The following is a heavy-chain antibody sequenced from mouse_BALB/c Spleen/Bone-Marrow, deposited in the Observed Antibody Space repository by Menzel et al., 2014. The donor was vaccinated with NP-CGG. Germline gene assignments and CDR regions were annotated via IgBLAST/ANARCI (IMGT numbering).Heavy chain of an antibody. Sequence: VKLMESGPELVKPGTLVKMSCKASGYTFTSYDINWVKQRPGQGLELIGWINPGDGSAKYNEKFKGKATLTADKSSSTAYMQLSSLTSVNTAVYFCARSGDGYYWYFDVWGAGTMVTVSS. CDR3: ARSGDGYYWYFDV. CDR1: GYTFTSYD. J-gene: IGHJ1*01. V-gene: IGHV1S56*01. CDR2: INPGDGSA. D-gene: IGHD2-3*01.